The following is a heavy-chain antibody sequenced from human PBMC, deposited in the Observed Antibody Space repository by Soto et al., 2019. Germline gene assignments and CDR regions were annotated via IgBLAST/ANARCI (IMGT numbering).Heavy chain of an antibody. CDR1: GGSISNYY. CDR3: ARKPARTETTLGFYYNGLDV. V-gene: IGHV4-59*01. CDR2: IYDSGTT. D-gene: IGHD4-17*01. Sequence: SETLSLTCTVSGGSISNYYWNWIRQSPGKGLEWIGNIYDSGTTNYNPSLKSRVSISVDTSKNQFSLKLSSVTAADTAVYYCARKPARTETTLGFYYNGLDVWGQGTTVTVSS. J-gene: IGHJ6*02.